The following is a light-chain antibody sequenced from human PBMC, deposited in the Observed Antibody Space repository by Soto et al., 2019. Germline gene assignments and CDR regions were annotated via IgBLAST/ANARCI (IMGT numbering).Light chain of an antibody. Sequence: QSVLTQPPSVYGAPGQRLTVSCTGSSSNIGAGYDVHWYQQLPGAAPKLLIYNSNNRPSGVPDRFSASKSGTSASLAITGLQAEDEADYYCQSFDTSLSGSEFGGGTQLTVL. CDR2: NSN. CDR3: QSFDTSLSGSE. V-gene: IGLV1-40*01. CDR1: SSNIGAGYD. J-gene: IGLJ3*02.